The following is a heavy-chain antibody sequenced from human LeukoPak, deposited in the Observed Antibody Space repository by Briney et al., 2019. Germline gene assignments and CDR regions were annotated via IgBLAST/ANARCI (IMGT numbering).Heavy chain of an antibody. CDR2: IYPGDSES. J-gene: IGHJ4*02. D-gene: IGHD3-10*01. Sequence: GESLKISCKGSGYSFTSYWIAWVRQMPGKGLEWMGIIYPGDSESRYSPSFKGQVTISADKSISTAYLQWSSLKASDTAMYYSATSAMVRGVIGENDYWGQGTLVTVSS. CDR1: GYSFTSYW. V-gene: IGHV5-51*01. CDR3: ATSAMVRGVIGENDY.